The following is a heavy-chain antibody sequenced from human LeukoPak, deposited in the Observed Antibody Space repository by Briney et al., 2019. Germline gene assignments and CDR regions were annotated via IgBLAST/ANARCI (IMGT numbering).Heavy chain of an antibody. CDR1: GFTFSSYG. Sequence: GGSLRRSGAASGFTFSSYGMQWLRQGPGMGLEGVAVISYDGSNKYYADSVKGRFTMSRYNSKNPLYLQMNRLRAADTAVYYCANAIVATTGFDYWGQGTLVTVSS. D-gene: IGHD5-12*01. CDR3: ANAIVATTGFDY. CDR2: ISYDGSNK. V-gene: IGHV3-30*18. J-gene: IGHJ4*02.